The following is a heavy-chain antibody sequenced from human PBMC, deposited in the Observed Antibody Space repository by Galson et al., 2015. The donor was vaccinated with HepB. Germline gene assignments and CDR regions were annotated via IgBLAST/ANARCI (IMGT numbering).Heavy chain of an antibody. CDR1: GFPLRHYA. CDR2: ISGTGGET. CDR3: AKDQGDCSTTSCYIKTGDYAMDV. V-gene: IGHV3-23*01. Sequence: SLRLSCAASGFPLRHYALNWVRQAPGKGLEWVSAISGTGGETYFADSVRGRFTISRDNSKNALYLQMNSLRAEDTAVYYCAKDQGDCSTTSCYIKTGDYAMDVWGQGTTVTVSS. J-gene: IGHJ6*02. D-gene: IGHD2-2*01.